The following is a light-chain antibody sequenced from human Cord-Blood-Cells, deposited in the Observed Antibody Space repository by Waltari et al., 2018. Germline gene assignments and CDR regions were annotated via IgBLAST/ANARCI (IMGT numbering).Light chain of an antibody. CDR1: NIGSKN. J-gene: IGLJ2*01. V-gene: IGLV3-9*01. CDR3: QVWDSSTVV. CDR2: RDS. Sequence: SYALTQPLSLSVALGQTARITCAGNNIGSKNVHWYKQKPGQAPVLVIYRDSNRPSGIPERFSGSNSGNTATLTISRAQAGDEADYYCQVWDSSTVVFGGGTKLTVL.